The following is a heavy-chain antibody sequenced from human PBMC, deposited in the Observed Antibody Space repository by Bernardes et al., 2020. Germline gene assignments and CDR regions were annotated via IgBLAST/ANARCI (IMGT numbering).Heavy chain of an antibody. V-gene: IGHV3-74*01. CDR1: GFTFSGYW. Sequence: GGSLRLSCAASGFTFSGYWMHWVRQAPGKGLVWVSRMNFDGSTTTYADSVKGRFTISRDNTKNTLYLQMNSLRAEDTAVYYCARGGTSAGPSCGPWGQGTLVTVSS. CDR3: ARGGTSAGPSCGP. D-gene: IGHD1-1*01. J-gene: IGHJ5*02. CDR2: MNFDGSTT.